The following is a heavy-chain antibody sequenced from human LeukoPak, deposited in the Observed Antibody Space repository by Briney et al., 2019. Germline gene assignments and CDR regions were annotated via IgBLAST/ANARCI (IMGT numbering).Heavy chain of an antibody. Sequence: PGGSLRLSCAVSGFTVSSILMSWVRQAPGKGLEWVANIKQDGSEIFYADSVKGRFTISKDDAKNSLYLQMYSLGAEDTAVYYCARGGAYYGSGSRFDYWGQGTLVAVSS. J-gene: IGHJ4*02. V-gene: IGHV3-7*01. CDR1: GFTVSSIL. D-gene: IGHD3-10*01. CDR3: ARGGAYYGSGSRFDY. CDR2: IKQDGSEI.